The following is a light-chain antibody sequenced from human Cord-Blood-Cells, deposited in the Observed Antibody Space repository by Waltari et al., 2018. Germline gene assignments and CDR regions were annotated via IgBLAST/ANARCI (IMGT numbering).Light chain of an antibody. J-gene: IGLJ1*01. Sequence: SYELTQPSSVSVSPGQTARITCPGDVLAKKYARWFQQKPGQAPVLVIYKESERPSGIPERCSGSSSGTTVTLTFSGAQVEDEADYYCYSAADNNLVFGTGTKVTVL. CDR2: KES. CDR1: VLAKKY. CDR3: YSAADNNLV. V-gene: IGLV3-27*01.